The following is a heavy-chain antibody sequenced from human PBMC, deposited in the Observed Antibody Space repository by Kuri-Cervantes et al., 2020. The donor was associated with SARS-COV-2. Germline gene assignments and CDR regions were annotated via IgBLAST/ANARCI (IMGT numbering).Heavy chain of an antibody. J-gene: IGHJ3*02. CDR3: AREGVVANDAFDI. CDR2: ISGSGGST. CDR1: GFTFSSYA. D-gene: IGHD2-21*01. V-gene: IGHV3-23*01. Sequence: GESLKISCAASGFTFSSYAMSWVRQAPGKGLEWVSAISGSGGSTYYADSVKGRFTISRDNAKNSLYLQMNSLRAKDTAVYYCAREGVVANDAFDIWGQGTMVTVSS.